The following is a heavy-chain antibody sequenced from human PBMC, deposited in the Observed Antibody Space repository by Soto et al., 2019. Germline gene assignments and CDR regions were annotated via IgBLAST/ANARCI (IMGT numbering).Heavy chain of an antibody. J-gene: IGHJ4*02. CDR2: IGVSGGS. Sequence: PGGSLRLSCAASGFTFDHHAMGWVRQAPGKGLEWGSAIGVSGGSYYADSVKGRFTISRDNSKNTLYLQINSLRAEDTAVYYCAKTAEPVAGTVYGYWGQGTLVTLSS. D-gene: IGHD6-19*01. V-gene: IGHV3-23*01. CDR1: GFTFDHHA. CDR3: AKTAEPVAGTVYGY.